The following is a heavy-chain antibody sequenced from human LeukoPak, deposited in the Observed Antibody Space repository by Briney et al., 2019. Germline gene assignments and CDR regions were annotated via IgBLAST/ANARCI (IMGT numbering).Heavy chain of an antibody. J-gene: IGHJ4*02. CDR3: AKGHRSSWYLFDY. D-gene: IGHD6-13*01. CDR1: GFTFSSYS. Sequence: GGSLRLSCAASGFTFSSYSMNWVRQTPGKGLEWVSSLSGSGGSTEYADSVKGRFTISRDNSKNTLYLQMNSPRAEDTAVYYCAKGHRSSWYLFDYWGQGILVTVSS. CDR2: LSGSGGST. V-gene: IGHV3-23*01.